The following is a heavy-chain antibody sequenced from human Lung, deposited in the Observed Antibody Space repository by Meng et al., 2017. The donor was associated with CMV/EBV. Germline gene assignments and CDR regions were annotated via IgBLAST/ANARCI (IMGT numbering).Heavy chain of an antibody. CDR2: IWDDGRKT. CDR1: GFSCSRYD. Sequence: SWAASGFSCSRYDMNWVRQSPATGLQWVAHIWDDGRKTNYAESVKGRFTISRDNSKKTVYLQLNNLRTEDTAVYYCAKVGGYASMYDYWGRGTLVTVSS. CDR3: AKVGGYASMYDY. J-gene: IGHJ4*01. D-gene: IGHD3-22*01. V-gene: IGHV3-33*06.